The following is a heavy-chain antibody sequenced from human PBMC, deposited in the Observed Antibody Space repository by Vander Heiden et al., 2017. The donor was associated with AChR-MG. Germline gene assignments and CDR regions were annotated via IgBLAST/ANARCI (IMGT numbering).Heavy chain of an antibody. CDR2: IYYSGST. D-gene: IGHD5-18*01. CDR3: ARDSEGSYGFDY. V-gene: IGHV4-59*01. J-gene: IGHJ4*02. Sequence: QVQLQESGPGLVKPSETLSLTCTVSGGSISSYYWSWIRPPPGKGLEWIGYIYYSGSTNYNPSLKSRVTISVDTSKNQFSLKLSSVTAADTAVYYCARDSEGSYGFDYWGQGTLVTVSS. CDR1: GGSISSYY.